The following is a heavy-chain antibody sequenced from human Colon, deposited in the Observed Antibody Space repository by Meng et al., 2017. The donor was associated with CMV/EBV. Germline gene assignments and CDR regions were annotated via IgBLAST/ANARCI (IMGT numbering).Heavy chain of an antibody. CDR1: GYSLTDYG. CDR2: ISGKNGIT. Sequence: ASVKVSCKASGYSLTDYGISWVRQAPGQRLEWMGWISGKNGITSYAPDLQGRVTMTTDTSTNTAYMQLRTLTSDDTAVYYCARSTWETARPVDHWGRGTLVTVSS. V-gene: IGHV1-18*01. J-gene: IGHJ4*02. D-gene: IGHD6-6*01. CDR3: ARSTWETARPVDH.